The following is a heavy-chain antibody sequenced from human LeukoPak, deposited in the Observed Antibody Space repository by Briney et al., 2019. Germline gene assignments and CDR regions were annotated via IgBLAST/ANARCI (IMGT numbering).Heavy chain of an antibody. D-gene: IGHD2-2*01. J-gene: IGHJ4*02. CDR1: GFTFSTYS. CDR2: ISSSSSYI. CDR3: ARDPPDSSSLDY. Sequence: GGSLRLSCAASGFTFSTYSMNWVRQAPGKGLEWVSSISSSSSYIYYADSVQGRFTISRDNARNSLFLQMNSLRSEDTAVYYCARDPPDSSSLDYWGQGTLVTVSS. V-gene: IGHV3-21*04.